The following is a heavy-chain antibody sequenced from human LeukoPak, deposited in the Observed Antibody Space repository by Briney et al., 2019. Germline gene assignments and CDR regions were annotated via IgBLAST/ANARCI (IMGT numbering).Heavy chain of an antibody. D-gene: IGHD6-19*01. Sequence: GASVKVSCKASGYTFTGYYMHWVRQAPGQGLEWMGWINPNSGGTNYAQKFQGRVTMTRDTSISTAYMELSRLRSDDTAVYYCAREPRDRATLSSGNYDYWGQGTLVTVSS. V-gene: IGHV1-2*02. J-gene: IGHJ4*02. CDR3: AREPRDRATLSSGNYDY. CDR1: GYTFTGYY. CDR2: INPNSGGT.